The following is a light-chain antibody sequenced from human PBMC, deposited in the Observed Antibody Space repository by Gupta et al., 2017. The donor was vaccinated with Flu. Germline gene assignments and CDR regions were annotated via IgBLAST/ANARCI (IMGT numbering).Light chain of an antibody. CDR2: DAS. J-gene: IGKJ3*01. CDR1: EHISTY. V-gene: IGKV1-33*01. CDR3: QQDYYSPHFT. Sequence: DIQMTQSPSSLSASVGDRVAITCQASEHISTYLNWYQQKPGKAPKLLIYDASNLETGVPSRFSGSGYGTHXTLTISXRQQEDIGTYYCQQDYYSPHFTFGXGTKVDVK.